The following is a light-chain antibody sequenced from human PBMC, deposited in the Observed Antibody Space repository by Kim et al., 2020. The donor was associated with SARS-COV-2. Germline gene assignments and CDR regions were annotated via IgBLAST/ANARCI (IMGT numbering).Light chain of an antibody. CDR3: VLYMGNGIWV. Sequence: QPVVTQEPSFSVSPGGTVTLTCGLTSGSVSTNYYPTWYQQTPGQAPRTLIYSTNTRSSGVPDRFSGSILGNKAALTITGAQADDESDYYCVLYMGNGIWVFGGGTQLTVL. CDR2: STN. V-gene: IGLV8-61*01. J-gene: IGLJ3*02. CDR1: SGSVSTNYY.